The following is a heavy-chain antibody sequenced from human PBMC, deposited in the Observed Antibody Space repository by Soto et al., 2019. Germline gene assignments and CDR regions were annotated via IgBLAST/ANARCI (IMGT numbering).Heavy chain of an antibody. CDR2: IWYDGSNK. CDR3: ARGAGKWTRLGGMDV. J-gene: IGHJ6*02. V-gene: IGHV3-33*01. CDR1: GFTFSSYG. D-gene: IGHD3-16*01. Sequence: QVQLVESGGGVVQPGRSLRLSCAASGFTFSSYGMHWVRQAPGKGLEWVAVIWYDGSNKYYADSVKGRFTISRDNSKNTLDLQMSSLRAEDTAVYYCARGAGKWTRLGGMDVWGQGTTVTVSS.